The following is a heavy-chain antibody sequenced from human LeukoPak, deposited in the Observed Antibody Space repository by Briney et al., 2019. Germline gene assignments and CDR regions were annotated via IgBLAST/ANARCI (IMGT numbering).Heavy chain of an antibody. D-gene: IGHD6-19*01. CDR2: IYYSGST. CDR1: GGSISSYY. V-gene: IGHV4-59*05. J-gene: IGHJ4*02. Sequence: SETLSLTCTVSGGSISSYYWSWIRQPPGKGLEWIGSIYYSGSTYYNPSLKSRVTISVDTSKNQFSLKLSSVTAADTAVYYCARDSSGWFDSSNYFDYWGQGTLVTVSS. CDR3: ARDSSGWFDSSNYFDY.